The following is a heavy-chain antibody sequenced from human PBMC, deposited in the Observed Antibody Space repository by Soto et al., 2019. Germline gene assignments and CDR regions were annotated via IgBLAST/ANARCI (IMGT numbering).Heavy chain of an antibody. D-gene: IGHD3-10*01. J-gene: IGHJ6*02. CDR1: GFTFDDYT. CDR2: ISWDGGST. Sequence: GGSLRLSCAASGFTFDDYTMHWVRQAPGKGLEWVSLISWDGGSTYYADSVKGRFTISRDNSKNSLYLQMNSLRTEDTALYYCAAGDYYYYYGMDVWGQGTTVTVSS. CDR3: AAGDYYYYYGMDV. V-gene: IGHV3-43*01.